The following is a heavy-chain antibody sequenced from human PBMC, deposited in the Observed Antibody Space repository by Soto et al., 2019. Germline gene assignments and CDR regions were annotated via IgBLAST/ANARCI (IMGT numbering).Heavy chain of an antibody. Sequence: QVQLVESGGGVVQPGRSLRLSCAASGFTFSSYGMQWVRQAPGKGLEWVAVISYDGSNKYYADSAKGRFTISRDNSKNTRNPQMNSLRAEDTAGYYCAKDIGQWVAVAGRGPYWGQGTMVTVSS. CDR1: GFTFSSYG. D-gene: IGHD6-19*01. CDR3: AKDIGQWVAVAGRGPY. V-gene: IGHV3-30*18. J-gene: IGHJ4*02. CDR2: ISYDGSNK.